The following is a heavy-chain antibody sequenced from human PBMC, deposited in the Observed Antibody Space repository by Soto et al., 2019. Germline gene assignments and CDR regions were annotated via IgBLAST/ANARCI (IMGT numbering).Heavy chain of an antibody. V-gene: IGHV1-2*04. CDR1: GYTFTGYY. CDR3: ARETEAAAALVYYYHGMDV. J-gene: IGHJ6*02. Sequence: ASVKVSCKASGYTFTGYYMHWVRQAPGQGLEWMGWINPNSGGTNYAQKFQGWVTMTRDTSISTAYMELSRLRSDDTAVYYCARETEAAAALVYYYHGMDVWGQGTTVTVSS. CDR2: INPNSGGT. D-gene: IGHD6-13*01.